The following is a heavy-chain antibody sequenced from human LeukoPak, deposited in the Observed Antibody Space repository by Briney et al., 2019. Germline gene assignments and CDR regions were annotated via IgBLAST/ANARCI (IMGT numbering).Heavy chain of an antibody. J-gene: IGHJ6*02. CDR2: IWYDGSNK. CDR1: GFTFSSYG. D-gene: IGHD4-17*01. Sequence: GRSLRLSCAASGFTFSSYGMHGVRQAPGKGLEWVAVIWYDGSNKYYADSVKGRFTISRDNSKNTLYLQMNSLRAEDTAVYYCARDQGDYGDYYYSYGMDVWGQGTTVTVSS. V-gene: IGHV3-33*01. CDR3: ARDQGDYGDYYYSYGMDV.